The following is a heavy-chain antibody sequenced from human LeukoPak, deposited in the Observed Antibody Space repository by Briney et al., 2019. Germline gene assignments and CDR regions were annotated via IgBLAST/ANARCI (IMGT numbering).Heavy chain of an antibody. D-gene: IGHD6-19*01. CDR3: ARDAVVAGTGYYYYYGMDV. J-gene: IGHJ6*02. CDR2: IYSGGST. V-gene: IGHV3-53*01. CDR1: GFTFSSYA. Sequence: GGSLRLSCAASGFTFSSYAMSWVRQAPGKGLEWVSVIYSGGSTYYAGSVKGRFTISRDNSKNTLYLQMNSLRAEDTAVYYCARDAVVAGTGYYYYYGMDVWGQGTTVTVSS.